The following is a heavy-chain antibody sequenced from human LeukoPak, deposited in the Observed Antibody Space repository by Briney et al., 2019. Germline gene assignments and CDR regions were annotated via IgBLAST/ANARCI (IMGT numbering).Heavy chain of an antibody. CDR3: AREVVVVVAATRDDYYYYMDV. CDR1: GGTFSSYA. CDR2: IIPIFGTA. V-gene: IGHV1-69*05. Sequence: SVKVSCKASGGTFSSYAISWVRQAPGQGLEWMGGIIPIFGTANYAQKFQGRVTMTRDTSTSTVYMELSSLRSEDTAVYYCAREVVVVVAATRDDYYYYMDVWGKGTTVTVSS. D-gene: IGHD2-15*01. J-gene: IGHJ6*03.